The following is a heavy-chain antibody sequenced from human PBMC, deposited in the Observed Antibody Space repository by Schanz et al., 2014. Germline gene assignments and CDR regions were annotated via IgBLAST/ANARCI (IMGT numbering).Heavy chain of an antibody. D-gene: IGHD6-19*01. V-gene: IGHV3-30*18. CDR3: AKDHPSSGWPAFDV. J-gene: IGHJ4*02. CDR2: ISSDGSKK. CDR1: GFNFANHA. Sequence: QVQLVESGGGVVQPERSLRLSCAASGFNFANHAIHWVRQGQGNGLQWVAVISSDGSKKLYADSVKARFTISRDNSKNSVSLQMDSLRPEDTAVYFCAKDHPSSGWPAFDVWGQGTQVTVSS.